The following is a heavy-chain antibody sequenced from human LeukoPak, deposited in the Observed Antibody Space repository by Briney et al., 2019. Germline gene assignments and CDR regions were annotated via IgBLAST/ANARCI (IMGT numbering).Heavy chain of an antibody. CDR2: VYSSGSS. J-gene: IGHJ5*02. CDR1: GGALSSSNDY. V-gene: IGHV4-39*01. D-gene: IGHD6-6*01. CDR3: ASRPPDLNWFDP. Sequence: SETLSLTCTVSGGALSSSNDYWGWIPRAPGKGLEWIGSVYSSGSSLYNPPLRSRVTVSVDTSKNQFFLRLSSVPGTDTAVYYCASRPPDLNWFDPRGQGALVTVSS.